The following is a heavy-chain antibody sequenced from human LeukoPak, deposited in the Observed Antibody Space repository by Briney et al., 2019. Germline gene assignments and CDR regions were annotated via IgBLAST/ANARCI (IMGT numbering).Heavy chain of an antibody. J-gene: IGHJ6*04. CDR1: GYTFTGYY. CDR3: ARADIRVGGPYYGMDV. Sequence: GASVKVSCKASGYTFTGYYMHWVRQAPGQGLEWMGWINPNSGGTNYAQKFQGWVTMTRDTSISTAYMELSRLRSDDTAVYYCARADIRVGGPYYGMDVWGKGTPVTVSS. CDR2: INPNSGGT. D-gene: IGHD2-15*01. V-gene: IGHV1-2*04.